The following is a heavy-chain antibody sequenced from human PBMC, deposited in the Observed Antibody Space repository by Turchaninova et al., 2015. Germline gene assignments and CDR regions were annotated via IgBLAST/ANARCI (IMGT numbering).Heavy chain of an antibody. D-gene: IGHD2-2*01. V-gene: IGHV4-61*01. CDR1: GGSVRRGSYY. CDR3: ARERAGDCTTSSCSDYMDV. CDR2: IYHTGST. Sequence: LYHTWKVAGGSVRRGSYYWSWIRQAPGQGLEWVAYIYHTGSTHYNPSIKSRVTISVDTSKNQFSLKLYSVTAADTAVYYCARERAGDCTTSSCSDYMDVWGKGTTVTVSS. J-gene: IGHJ6*03.